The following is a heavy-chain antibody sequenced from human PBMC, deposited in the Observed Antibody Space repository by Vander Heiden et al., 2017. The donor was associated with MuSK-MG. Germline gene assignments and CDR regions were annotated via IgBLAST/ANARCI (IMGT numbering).Heavy chain of an antibody. CDR2: IHYTGTT. CDR3: ADLGGNPETFTTGEN. J-gene: IGHJ4*02. D-gene: IGHD3-16*01. Sequence: QLQLQESGPGLVKPSETLSLTCTVSGASLRRSPYSWGWIRQPHGKGREWMGGIHYTGTTHYHPSLRIRVNISVDGSTSRFSLRLSSVTAADTAVYYGADLGGNPETFTTGENWSQGTRGTVSS. CDR1: GASLRRSPYS. V-gene: IGHV4-39*02.